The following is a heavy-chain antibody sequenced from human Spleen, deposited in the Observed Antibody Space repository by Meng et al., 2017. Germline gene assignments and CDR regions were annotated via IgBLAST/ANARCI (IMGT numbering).Heavy chain of an antibody. CDR1: GGSISSYY. D-gene: IGHD3-16*02. J-gene: IGHJ3*02. Sequence: SETLSLTCTVSGGSISSYYWSWIRQPPGKGLEWIGRIYTSERTNYNPSLNSRVTMSVDTSKNQFSLKLSSVTAADTAVYYCATIEEQYDPLRGSHRSGTFDIWGQGTMVTVSS. V-gene: IGHV4-4*07. CDR2: IYTSERT. CDR3: ATIEEQYDPLRGSHRSGTFDI.